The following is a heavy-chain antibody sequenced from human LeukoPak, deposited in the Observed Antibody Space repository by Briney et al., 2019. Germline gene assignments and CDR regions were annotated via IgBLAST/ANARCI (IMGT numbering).Heavy chain of an antibody. CDR3: ARANFLYCSSTTCLFDY. Sequence: ASVEVSCKASGYTFTDYYMHWVRQAPGQGFEWMGWINPNDGDTNYAQKFQGRVTMTRDTSISTAHMEVSRLRSDDTAVYYCARANFLYCSSTTCLFDYWGQGTLVTVSS. J-gene: IGHJ4*02. CDR2: INPNDGDT. V-gene: IGHV1-2*02. CDR1: GYTFTDYY. D-gene: IGHD2-2*01.